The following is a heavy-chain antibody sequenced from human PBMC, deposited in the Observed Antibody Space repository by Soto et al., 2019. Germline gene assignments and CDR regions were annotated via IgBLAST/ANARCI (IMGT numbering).Heavy chain of an antibody. CDR1: GGTFSSYA. D-gene: IGHD3-10*01. J-gene: IGHJ4*02. CDR2: IIPIFGTA. Sequence: VASVKVSCKASGGTFSSYAISWVRQAPGQGLEWMGGIIPIFGTANYAQKFQGRVTITADESTSTAYMELSSLRSEDTAVYYCARKLRVGLTPVDYWGQGTLVTGSS. CDR3: ARKLRVGLTPVDY. V-gene: IGHV1-69*13.